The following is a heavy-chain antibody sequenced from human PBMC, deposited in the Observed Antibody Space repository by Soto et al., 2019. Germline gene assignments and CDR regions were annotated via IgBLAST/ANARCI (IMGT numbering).Heavy chain of an antibody. CDR2: ISSSSITI. CDR3: ARVPRRDGYNYLDY. CDR1: GFTFISYS. V-gene: IGHV3-48*02. Sequence: GGSLRLSCAASGFTFISYSMNWVRQSPGKGLECVSYISSSSITIYYADSVKGLFTISRDNAKNSLYLQMNSLRDEDTAVYYCARVPRRDGYNYLDYWGQGTLVTVSS. J-gene: IGHJ4*02. D-gene: IGHD5-12*01.